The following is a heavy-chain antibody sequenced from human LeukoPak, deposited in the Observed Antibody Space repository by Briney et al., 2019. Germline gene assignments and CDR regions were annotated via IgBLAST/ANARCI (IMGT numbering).Heavy chain of an antibody. D-gene: IGHD4-17*01. J-gene: IGHJ4*02. CDR2: INPSGGST. Sequence: GASVTVSFTASGYTFTSYYMHWVRQAPGQGLEWMGIINPSGGSTSYAQKFQGRVTMTRDTSTSTVYMELSSLRSEDTAVYYCASSPGRVTSCAYWGQGTLVTVSS. V-gene: IGHV1-46*01. CDR3: ASSPGRVTSCAY. CDR1: GYTFTSYY.